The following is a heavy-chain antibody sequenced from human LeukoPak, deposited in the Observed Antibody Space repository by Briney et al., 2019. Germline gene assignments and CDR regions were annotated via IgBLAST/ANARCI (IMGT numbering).Heavy chain of an antibody. CDR2: IYYSGST. J-gene: IGHJ6*03. D-gene: IGHD1-26*01. CDR1: GGSISSGDYY. CDR3: ANGIVGAPDYYMDV. V-gene: IGHV4-30-4*08. Sequence: SETLSLTCTVSGGSISSGDYYWSWIRQPPGKGLEWIGHIYYSGSTYYNPSLKSRVTISVDTSKNQFSLKLSSVAAADTAVYHCANGIVGAPDYYMDVWGKGTTVTVSS.